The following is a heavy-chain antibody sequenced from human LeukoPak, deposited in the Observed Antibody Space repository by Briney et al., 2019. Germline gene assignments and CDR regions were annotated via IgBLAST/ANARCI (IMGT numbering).Heavy chain of an antibody. J-gene: IGHJ6*02. Sequence: PGGSLRLSCAASGFTFSSYWMSWVRQAPGKGLEWVANIRQDGSEKYYVDSVKGRFTISRDNAKNSLYLQMNSLRAEDTAVYYCARELIVVVPAAKADPPLPHQGAHYYYYGMDVWGQGTTVTVSS. CDR2: IRQDGSEK. CDR1: GFTFSSYW. D-gene: IGHD2-2*01. V-gene: IGHV3-7*01. CDR3: ARELIVVVPAAKADPPLPHQGAHYYYYGMDV.